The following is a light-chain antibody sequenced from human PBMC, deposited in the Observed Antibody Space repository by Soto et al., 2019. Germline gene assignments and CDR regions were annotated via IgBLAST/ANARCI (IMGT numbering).Light chain of an antibody. J-gene: IGKJ5*01. V-gene: IGKV1-5*03. CDR2: QAS. Sequence: DIQMTQSPSTLSASLGDRVTITCGTSQSISSWLAWYQQKPGKAPKLLIHQASSLASGVPSRFRGGGSGTEFTLTISSLQPDDFATYYCQQLHGSPITFGQGTRLEIK. CDR3: QQLHGSPIT. CDR1: QSISSW.